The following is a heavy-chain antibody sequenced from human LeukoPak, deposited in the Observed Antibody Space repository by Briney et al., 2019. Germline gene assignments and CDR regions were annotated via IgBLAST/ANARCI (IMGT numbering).Heavy chain of an antibody. CDR3: ARAMGVITHFDY. Sequence: SETLSLTCTVSGDSINNYYWSWIRQPPGKGLEWMGYLYYSGSTNYNPSLKSRVTMSVDTSKNQFSMKLISVTAADTAVYYCARAMGVITHFDYWGQGTLVTVSS. CDR1: GDSINNYY. D-gene: IGHD3-22*01. CDR2: LYYSGST. J-gene: IGHJ4*02. V-gene: IGHV4-59*01.